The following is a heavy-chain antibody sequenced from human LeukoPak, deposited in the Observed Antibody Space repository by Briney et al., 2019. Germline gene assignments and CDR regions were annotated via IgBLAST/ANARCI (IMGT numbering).Heavy chain of an antibody. CDR1: GGSFSGYY. J-gene: IGHJ3*02. Sequence: SETVSLTCAVYGGSFSGYYWSWIRQPPGKGLEWIGEINHSGSTNYNPSLKSRVTISVDTSKSQFSLKLSSVTAADTAVYYCASFYGASAFDIWGQGTMVTVSS. V-gene: IGHV4-34*01. CDR3: ASFYGASAFDI. CDR2: INHSGST. D-gene: IGHD4-17*01.